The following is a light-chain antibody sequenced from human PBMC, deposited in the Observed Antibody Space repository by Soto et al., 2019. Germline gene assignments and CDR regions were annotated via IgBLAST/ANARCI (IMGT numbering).Light chain of an antibody. CDR3: QQFDNLIT. J-gene: IGKJ4*01. CDR2: DAS. CDR1: QRISNIY. V-gene: IGKV3D-20*01. Sequence: EIVLTQSPATLSLSPGERATLSCGASQRISNIYLAWYQQKPGLAPRLLIYDASNRAAGIPDRFSGSGSGTDFTLTISRLEPEDFAVYYCQQFDNLITFGGGTKVEIK.